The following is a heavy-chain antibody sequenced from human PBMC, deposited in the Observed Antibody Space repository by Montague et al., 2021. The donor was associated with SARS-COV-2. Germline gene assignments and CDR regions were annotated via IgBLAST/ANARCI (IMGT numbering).Heavy chain of an antibody. V-gene: IGHV3-53*04. J-gene: IGHJ6*02. Sequence: SLRLSCAASGFTVSSNYMSWVRQAPGKGLEWVPVIYSGGSTYYADSVKGRFTISRHNSKNTLYLQMNSLRAEDTAVYYCARGLRIAAAGTGSGYYYGMDVWGQGTTVTGSS. CDR1: GFTVSSNY. CDR2: IYSGGST. D-gene: IGHD6-13*01. CDR3: ARGLRIAAAGTGSGYYYGMDV.